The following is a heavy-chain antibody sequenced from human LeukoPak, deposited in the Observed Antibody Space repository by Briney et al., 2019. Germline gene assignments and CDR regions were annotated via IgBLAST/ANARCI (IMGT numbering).Heavy chain of an antibody. Sequence: PSETLSLTCTVSGGSISSYYWSWIRQPPGKGLEWIGYIYYSGSTNYNPSLKSRVTISVDTSKNQFSLKLSPVTAADTAVYYCATDTRIVGTKGAHDCWGQGTLVTVSS. D-gene: IGHD1-26*01. J-gene: IGHJ4*02. CDR2: IYYSGST. V-gene: IGHV4-59*12. CDR3: ATDTRIVGTKGAHDC. CDR1: GGSISSYY.